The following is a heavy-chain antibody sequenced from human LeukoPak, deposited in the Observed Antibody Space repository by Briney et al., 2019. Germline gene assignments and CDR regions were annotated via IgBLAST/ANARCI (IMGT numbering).Heavy chain of an antibody. CDR1: GGSISSYY. J-gene: IGHJ6*03. CDR2: IYYSGST. D-gene: IGHD6-19*01. V-gene: IGHV4-59*01. Sequence: PSETLSLTCTVSGGSISSYYWSWIRQPPGKGLEWIGYIYYSGSTNYNPSLKSRVTISVDTSKNQFSLKLSSVTAADTAVYYCARASAGGYYYYYYMDVWGKGTTVTVSS. CDR3: ARASAGGYYYYYYMDV.